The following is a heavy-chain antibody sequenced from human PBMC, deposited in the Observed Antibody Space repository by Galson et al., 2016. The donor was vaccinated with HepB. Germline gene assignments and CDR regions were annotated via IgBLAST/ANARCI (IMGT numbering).Heavy chain of an antibody. V-gene: IGHV2-70*01. CDR1: GFSLSTSGVC. D-gene: IGHD4-23*01. CDR2: LDWDDEK. J-gene: IGHJ4*02. CDR3: ARMTTVVAAIDF. Sequence: PALVKPTQTLTLTCTFSGFSLSTSGVCVSWIRQPPGKALEWLALLDWDDEKYYSTSLEARLTISKDTSKNQVVLTMTNMDPVDTAAYYCARMTTVVAAIDFWGQGSLVTVSS.